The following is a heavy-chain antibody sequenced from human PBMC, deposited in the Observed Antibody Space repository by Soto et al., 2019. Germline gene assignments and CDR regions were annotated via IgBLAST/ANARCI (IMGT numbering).Heavy chain of an antibody. CDR1: GFTFSDAW. CDR2: IKGKTDGGTI. Sequence: SGGSLRLSCATSGFTFSDAWMNWVRQAPGKGLEWVGLIKGKTDGGTIDYPAPVKGRFTISRDDSRNTLYLHMNSLKTEDTALYYCTTAHPRGPDYWGQGTLVTVSS. D-gene: IGHD5-12*01. CDR3: TTAHPRGPDY. J-gene: IGHJ4*02. V-gene: IGHV3-15*01.